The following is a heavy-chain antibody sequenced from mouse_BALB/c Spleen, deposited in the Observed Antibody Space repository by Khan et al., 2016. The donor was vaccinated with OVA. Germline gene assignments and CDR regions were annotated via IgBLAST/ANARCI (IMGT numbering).Heavy chain of an antibody. CDR3: AKGIWSYYYAMDY. D-gene: IGHD1-1*02. CDR2: IWGGGST. CDR1: GFSLTDYG. J-gene: IGHJ4*01. V-gene: IGHV2-6-5*01. Sequence: QVQLKQSGPGLVAPSQSLSITCTVSGFSLTDYGVSWIRQPPGKGLEWLGVIWGGGSTYYNSALKSRLSISKDNSKSQVFLKMNSLQTDDTAMYYCAKGIWSYYYAMDYWGQGTSVTVSS.